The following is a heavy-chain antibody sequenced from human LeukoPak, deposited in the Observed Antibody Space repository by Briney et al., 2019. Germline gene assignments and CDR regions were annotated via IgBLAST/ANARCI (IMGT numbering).Heavy chain of an antibody. CDR2: IKSDGSST. V-gene: IGHV3-74*01. CDR3: ARDLSTGG. D-gene: IGHD2-2*01. CDR1: GFTFSSYW. J-gene: IGHJ3*01. Sequence: GGSLRPSCAASGFTFSSYWMHWVRQAPGKGLVWVSRIKSDGSSTSYADSVKGRFTISRDNAKNTLYLQMNSLRVEDTAVYYCARDLSTGGWGQGTMVTVSS.